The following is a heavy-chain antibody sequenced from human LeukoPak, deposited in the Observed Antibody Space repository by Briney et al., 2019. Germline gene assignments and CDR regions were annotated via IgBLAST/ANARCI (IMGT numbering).Heavy chain of an antibody. D-gene: IGHD2-15*01. CDR2: ISAYNGNT. CDR3: ARLTYCSGGSCYPYYYYYYYMDV. CDR1: GYTFTIYG. V-gene: IGHV1-18*01. J-gene: IGHJ6*03. Sequence: ASVTVSYKASGYTFTIYGISWVRQAPGQGLEWMGWISAYNGNTNYAQKLQGRVTMTTDTSTSTAYMELRSLRSDDTAVYYCARLTYCSGGSCYPYYYYYYYMDVWGKGTTVTVSS.